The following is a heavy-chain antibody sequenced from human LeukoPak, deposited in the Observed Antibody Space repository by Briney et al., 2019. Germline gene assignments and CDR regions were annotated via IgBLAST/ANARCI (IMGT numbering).Heavy chain of an antibody. D-gene: IGHD5-12*01. CDR2: ISGSGGST. J-gene: IGHJ4*02. CDR3: ARDPGSGYEEHFDY. V-gene: IGHV3-23*01. Sequence: PGGSLRLSCAASRFTFSTYAMSWVRQAPGKGLEWVSTISGSGGSTYYADSVKGRFTISRDNAKDSLYLQMNSLRAEDTAVYYCARDPGSGYEEHFDYWGQGTLVTVSS. CDR1: RFTFSTYA.